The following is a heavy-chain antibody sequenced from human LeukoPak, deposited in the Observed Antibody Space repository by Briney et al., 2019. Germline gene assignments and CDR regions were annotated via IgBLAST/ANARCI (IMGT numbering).Heavy chain of an antibody. D-gene: IGHD4-11*01. Sequence: SETLSLTCTVSGGSISSGSYYWSWIRQPAGKGLEWIGRIYTSGSTNYNPSLKSRVTISVDTSKNQFSLKLSSVTAADTAVYYCATSTVTKKGFYYYGMDVWGQGTTVTVPS. J-gene: IGHJ6*02. CDR3: ATSTVTKKGFYYYGMDV. CDR1: GGSISSGSYY. V-gene: IGHV4-61*02. CDR2: IYTSGST.